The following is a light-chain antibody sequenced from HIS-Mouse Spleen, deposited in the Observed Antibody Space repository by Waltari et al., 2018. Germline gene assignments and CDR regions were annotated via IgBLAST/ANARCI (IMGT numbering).Light chain of an antibody. CDR1: ALPKQY. CDR2: KDS. CDR3: QSADSSGTGWV. J-gene: IGLJ3*02. V-gene: IGLV3-25*03. Sequence: SYELTQPPSVSVSPGQTARITCSGDALPKQYAYWYQQKPGQAPVLVIYKDSETPSGLPGRFSGSSSGTTVTLTISGVQAEDEADYYCQSADSSGTGWVFGGGTKLTVL.